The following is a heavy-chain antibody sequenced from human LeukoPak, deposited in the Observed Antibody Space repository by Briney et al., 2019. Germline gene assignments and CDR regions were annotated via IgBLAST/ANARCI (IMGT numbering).Heavy chain of an antibody. CDR2: ISAYNVNT. D-gene: IGHD2-2*03. CDR3: ASGHCSSTSCYLYYYMDV. Sequence: VASVMVSCKASGYTFTSYGISWVGQPPGQGLEWMGWISAYNVNTNYAQKLQGRVTMTTDNYTSTAYMELRSIRSDDTAVYYCASGHCSSTSCYLYYYMDVWGKGTTVTVSS. CDR1: GYTFTSYG. J-gene: IGHJ6*03. V-gene: IGHV1-18*01.